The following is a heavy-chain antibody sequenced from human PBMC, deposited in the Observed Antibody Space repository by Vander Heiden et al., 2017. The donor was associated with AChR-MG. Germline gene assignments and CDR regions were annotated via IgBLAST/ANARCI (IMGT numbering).Heavy chain of an antibody. CDR1: GDSIISTSFS. CDR3: VTRNWGPTSEWGLDN. Sequence: RLQESDPGLVKPSETLSLTCNVSGDSIISTSFSWGWIRKPPGKAPEWIGSIYYSGRIFYNPSLQSRLTISIDTSKNHFSLKLRSVKAADTAVYYCVTRNWGPTSEWGLDNWGQGTLVSVS. D-gene: IGHD3-16*01. V-gene: IGHV4-39*02. CDR2: IYYSGRI. J-gene: IGHJ4*02.